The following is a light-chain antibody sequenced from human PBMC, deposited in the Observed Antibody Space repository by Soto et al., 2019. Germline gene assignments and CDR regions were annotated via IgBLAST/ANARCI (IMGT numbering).Light chain of an antibody. CDR1: SSDVGGYNY. CDR3: SSYTSSSTYV. J-gene: IGLJ1*01. V-gene: IGLV2-14*01. Sequence: QSVLTQPASVSGPPGQSITISCTGTSSDVGGYNYVSWSQQHPGKAPQLMIYEVSNRPSGVSNRFSGSKSGNTASLTISGLQAEDEADYYCSSYTSSSTYVFGTGTKV. CDR2: EVS.